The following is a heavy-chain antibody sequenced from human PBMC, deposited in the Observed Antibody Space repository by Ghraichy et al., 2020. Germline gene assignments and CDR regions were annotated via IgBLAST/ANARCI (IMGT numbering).Heavy chain of an antibody. J-gene: IGHJ3*02. V-gene: IGHV3-48*02. D-gene: IGHD3-22*01. CDR1: RFTFSSYT. Sequence: GGSLRLSCADSRFTFSSYTMNWVRQAPGKGQEWVSYISSSGSAIFYADSVKGRFTISRDNAKNSLYLQMNSLRDEDTAVYYCARGRGYYDSSGYYDPLHDAFDIWGQCTMVTVSS. CDR2: ISSSGSAI. CDR3: ARGRGYYDSSGYYDPLHDAFDI.